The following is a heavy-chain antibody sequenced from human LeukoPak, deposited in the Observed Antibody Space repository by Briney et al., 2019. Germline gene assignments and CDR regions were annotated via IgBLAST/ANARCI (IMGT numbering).Heavy chain of an antibody. V-gene: IGHV3-23*01. CDR2: ITATGSRT. CDR1: GFTFGSYT. J-gene: IGHJ4*02. CDR3: ATSMGGGNIDY. D-gene: IGHD3-16*01. Sequence: GGSLRLSCAASGFTFGSYTMSWVRQAPGKGLEWVSGITATGSRTYCADSVKGRFTISRDSSKNTLYLQLNSLRADDTAVYYCATSMGGGNIDYWGQGALVTVSS.